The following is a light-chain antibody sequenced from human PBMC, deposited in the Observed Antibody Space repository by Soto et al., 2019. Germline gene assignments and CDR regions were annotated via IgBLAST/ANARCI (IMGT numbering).Light chain of an antibody. J-gene: IGLJ1*01. Sequence: SALTQPASVSGSPGQSIAISCTGTSSDVGAYNSVSWYQQYPGKAPKLMIHDVSNRPSGVSDRFSGSKSGNTASLTISGLQAEDEADYYCSSYTSSNSYVFGSGTKLTVL. CDR3: SSYTSSNSYV. CDR1: SSDVGAYNS. CDR2: DVS. V-gene: IGLV2-14*01.